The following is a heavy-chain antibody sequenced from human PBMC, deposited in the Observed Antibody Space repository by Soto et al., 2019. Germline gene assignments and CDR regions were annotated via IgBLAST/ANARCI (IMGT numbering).Heavy chain of an antibody. CDR2: IYSGGST. V-gene: IGHV3-53*02. D-gene: IGHD3-22*01. CDR3: ARHSSGYYFLDY. J-gene: IGHJ4*02. Sequence: EVQLVETGGGLIQPGGSLRLSCAASGFTVSSNYMSWVRQAPGKGLEWVSVIYSGGSTYYADSVKGRFTISRDNSKNTLYLQMKSLRAEDTAVYYCARHSSGYYFLDYWGQGTLVTVSS. CDR1: GFTVSSNY.